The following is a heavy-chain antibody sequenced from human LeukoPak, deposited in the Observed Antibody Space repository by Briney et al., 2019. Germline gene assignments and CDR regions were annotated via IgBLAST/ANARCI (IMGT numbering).Heavy chain of an antibody. CDR1: GYTFTSYG. Sequence: ASVKVSCKASGYTFTSYGISWVRQAPGQGLEWMGWISAYNGNTNYAQKLQGRVTMTTDTSTSTAYMGLRSLRSDDTAVYYCARVVTGTTGFYYYYYMDVWGKGTTVTVSS. V-gene: IGHV1-18*01. CDR3: ARVVTGTTGFYYYYYMDV. J-gene: IGHJ6*03. CDR2: ISAYNGNT. D-gene: IGHD1-7*01.